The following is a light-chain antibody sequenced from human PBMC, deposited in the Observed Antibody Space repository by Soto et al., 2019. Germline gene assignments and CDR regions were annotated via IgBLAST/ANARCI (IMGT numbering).Light chain of an antibody. Sequence: DFVMTQAPDSLAVSLGERATINCKSSQSGLYNSNNKNHLGWFQQKPGHPPKLLIYGASFRPSGVPDRFSGSGSGTDFTLTISRLQAEDVAVYYCQQYYSIPFTFGQGTKLEI. CDR3: QQYYSIPFT. CDR2: GAS. CDR1: QSGLYNSNNKNH. V-gene: IGKV4-1*01. J-gene: IGKJ2*01.